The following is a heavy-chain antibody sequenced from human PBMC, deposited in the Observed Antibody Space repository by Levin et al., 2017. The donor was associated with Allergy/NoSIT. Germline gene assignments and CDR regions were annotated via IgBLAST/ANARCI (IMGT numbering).Heavy chain of an antibody. V-gene: IGHV5-51*01. D-gene: IGHD6-13*01. J-gene: IGHJ4*02. Sequence: KVSCKGSGYSFTSYWIGWVRQMPGKGLEWMGIIYPGDSDTRYSPSFQGQVTISADKSISTAYLQWSSLKASDTAMYYCARRSSSWVPNFDYWGQGTLVTVSS. CDR1: GYSFTSYW. CDR3: ARRSSSWVPNFDY. CDR2: IYPGDSDT.